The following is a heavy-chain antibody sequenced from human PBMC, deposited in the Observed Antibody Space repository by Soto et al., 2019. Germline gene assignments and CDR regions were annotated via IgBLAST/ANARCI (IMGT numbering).Heavy chain of an antibody. J-gene: IGHJ4*02. CDR3: ARRVSSGYLNY. Sequence: QVQLVESGGGVVQPGRSLRLSCAASGFTFSSYAMHWVCQAPGKGLEWVAVISYDGSNKYYADSVKGRFTISRDNSKNTLYLQMNSLRAEDTAVYYCARRVSSGYLNYWGQGTLVTVSS. CDR1: GFTFSSYA. V-gene: IGHV3-30-3*01. CDR2: ISYDGSNK. D-gene: IGHD3-22*01.